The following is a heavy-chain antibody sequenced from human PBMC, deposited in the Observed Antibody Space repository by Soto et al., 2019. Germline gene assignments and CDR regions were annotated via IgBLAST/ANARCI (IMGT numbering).Heavy chain of an antibody. CDR1: GGSNSSGGYY. V-gene: IGHV4-31*03. Sequence: PSETLSLTCTVSGGSNSSGGYYWSWIRQHPGKGLEWIGYIYYSGSTYYNPSLKSRVTISVDTSKNQFSLKLSSVTAADTAVYYCASGIGPRGRNWFDPWGQGTLVTVSS. J-gene: IGHJ5*02. CDR3: ASGIGPRGRNWFDP. D-gene: IGHD1-26*01. CDR2: IYYSGST.